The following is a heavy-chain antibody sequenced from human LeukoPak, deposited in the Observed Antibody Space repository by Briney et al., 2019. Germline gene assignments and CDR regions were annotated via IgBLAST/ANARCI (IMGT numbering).Heavy chain of an antibody. D-gene: IGHD6-19*01. V-gene: IGHV3-21*04. CDR2: ISYSGGST. CDR3: TRCTIGDGSGWCTWFDS. J-gene: IGHJ5*01. Sequence: GGSLRLSCAASGFTFSSHNMNWVREAPGKGLQWVSSISYSGGSTYYADSVKGRFTISRDNFKNTLFLQMESLRAEDTAVYYCTRCTIGDGSGWCTWFDSWGQGTLVVVSS. CDR1: GFTFSSHN.